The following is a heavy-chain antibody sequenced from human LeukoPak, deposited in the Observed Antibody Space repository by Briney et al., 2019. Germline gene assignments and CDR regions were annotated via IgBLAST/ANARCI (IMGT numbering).Heavy chain of an antibody. V-gene: IGHV4-59*08. Sequence: SETLSLTCTVSGGSISSYYWSWIRQPPGKGLEWIGYIYYSGSTNYNPSLKNRVTISVDTSKNQFSLKLSSVTAADTAVYYCARHRPGPFDPWGQGTLVTVSS. CDR2: IYYSGST. D-gene: IGHD1-14*01. J-gene: IGHJ5*02. CDR3: ARHRPGPFDP. CDR1: GGSISSYY.